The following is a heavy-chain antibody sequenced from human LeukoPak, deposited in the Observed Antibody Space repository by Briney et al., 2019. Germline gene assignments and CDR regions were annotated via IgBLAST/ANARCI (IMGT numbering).Heavy chain of an antibody. D-gene: IGHD6-13*01. V-gene: IGHV3-30*18. CDR3: AKDLAYSSSWTPGYYYYYGMDV. CDR2: ISYDGSNK. J-gene: IGHJ6*02. CDR1: GFTFSSYG. Sequence: GVSLRLSCAASGFTFSSYGMHWVRQAPGKGLEWVAVISYDGSNKYYADSVKGRFTISRDNSKNTLYLQMNSLRAEDTAVYYCAKDLAYSSSWTPGYYYYYGMDVWGQGTTVTVSS.